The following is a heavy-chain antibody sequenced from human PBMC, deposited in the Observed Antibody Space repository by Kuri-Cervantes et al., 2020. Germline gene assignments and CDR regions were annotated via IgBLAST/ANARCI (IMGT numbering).Heavy chain of an antibody. CDR1: GFTVSSNY. CDR3: ARGGRWQRPRNAFDI. D-gene: IGHD5-24*01. CDR2: IYYSGST. Sequence: LRLSCAASGFTVSSNYMSWVRQPPGKGLEWIGYIYYSGSTYYNPSLKSRVTISVDTSKNQFSRKLSSVTATDTAVYYCARGGRWQRPRNAFDIWGQEKMV. V-gene: IGHV4-30-4*08. J-gene: IGHJ3*02.